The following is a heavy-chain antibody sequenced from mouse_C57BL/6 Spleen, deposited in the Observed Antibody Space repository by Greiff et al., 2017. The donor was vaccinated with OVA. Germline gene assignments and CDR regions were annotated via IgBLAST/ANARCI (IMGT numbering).Heavy chain of an antibody. V-gene: IGHV5-6*01. CDR3: ARHRGGNAGYAMDY. CDR2: ISSGGSYT. J-gene: IGHJ4*01. Sequence: EVQRVESGGDLVKPGGSLKLSCAASGFTFSSYGMSWVRQTPDKRLEWVATISSGGSYTYYPDSVKGRFTISRDNAKNPLYLQMSSLKSEVTAMYYCARHRGGNAGYAMDYWGQGTSVTVSS. CDR1: GFTFSSYG.